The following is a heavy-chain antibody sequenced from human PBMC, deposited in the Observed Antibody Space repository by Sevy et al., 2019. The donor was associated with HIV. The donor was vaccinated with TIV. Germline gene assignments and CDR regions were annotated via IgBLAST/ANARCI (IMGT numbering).Heavy chain of an antibody. CDR1: QFTFRDYT. V-gene: IGHV3-21*06. CDR3: ARDRDYYGSGTYDY. J-gene: IGHJ4*02. D-gene: IGHD3-10*01. CDR2: ISSGSSYI. Sequence: RGSLRLSCAASQFTFRDYTMNWVRQTPGKGLEWISYISSGSSYIRYADSVKGRFTISRDNAENSLYLQMNRLRAEDTGVYFCARDRDYYGSGTYDYWGQGTLVTVSS.